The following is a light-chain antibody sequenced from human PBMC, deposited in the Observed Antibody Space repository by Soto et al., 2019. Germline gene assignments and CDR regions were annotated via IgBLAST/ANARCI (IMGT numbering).Light chain of an antibody. J-gene: IGLJ3*02. V-gene: IGLV1-40*01. CDR1: TSSLGAGYD. CDR3: QAYDYSLTASV. Sequence: QSVLTQPPSVSGAPGQRVTLSCTGNTSSLGAGYDVHWYQQLPGAAPKLVIFGNRNRPSGVTERFSGSKSGTSASLAITGLQAEDEADYYCQAYDYSLTASVFGGGTKLTVL. CDR2: GNR.